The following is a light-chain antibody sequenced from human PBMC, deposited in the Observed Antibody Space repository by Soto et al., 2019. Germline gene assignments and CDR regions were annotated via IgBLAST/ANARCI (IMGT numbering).Light chain of an antibody. CDR1: SSDVGGFNY. CDR3: NSYTTTSTLCV. CDR2: DVS. Sequence: QSVLTQPASVSGSPGQSITISCTGTSSDVGGFNYVSWYQQHPGKAPKLMIFDVSNRPSGVSDRFFGSKSGNTASLTISGLQAEDEADYYCNSYTTTSTLCVFGTGTKVTVL. V-gene: IGLV2-14*03. J-gene: IGLJ1*01.